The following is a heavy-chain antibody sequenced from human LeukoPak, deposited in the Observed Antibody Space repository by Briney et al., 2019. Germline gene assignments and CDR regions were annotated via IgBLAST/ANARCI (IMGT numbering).Heavy chain of an antibody. V-gene: IGHV3-23*01. D-gene: IGHD3-16*02. CDR2: ISGSGGST. CDR3: NTDPSFFVIPQ. J-gene: IGHJ4*02. Sequence: GGSLRLSCAASGFTFSSYAMSWVRQAPGKGLEWVSAISGSGGSTYYADSVKGRFTISRDNSKNTLYLQMNSLRAEDTAVYYCNTDPSFFVIPQWGQGTLVTVSP. CDR1: GFTFSSYA.